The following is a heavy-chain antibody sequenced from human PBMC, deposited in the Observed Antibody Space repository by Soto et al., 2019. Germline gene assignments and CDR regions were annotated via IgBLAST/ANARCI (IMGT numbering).Heavy chain of an antibody. V-gene: IGHV3-23*01. Sequence: EVQLLESGGGLVQPGGSLRLSCAASGFTFSSYAMSWVRQAPGKGLEWVSAISGSGGSTYYADSVKGLFTISRDNSKNPLYLQMNSLRAEDTAVYYCAKGRSSGWYDFVYWGQGTLVTVSS. J-gene: IGHJ4*02. CDR1: GFTFSSYA. D-gene: IGHD6-19*01. CDR3: AKGRSSGWYDFVY. CDR2: ISGSGGST.